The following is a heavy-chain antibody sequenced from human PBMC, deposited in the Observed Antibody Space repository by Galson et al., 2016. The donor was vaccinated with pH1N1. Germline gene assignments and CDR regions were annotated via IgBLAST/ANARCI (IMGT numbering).Heavy chain of an antibody. CDR2: IIGMFGTT. D-gene: IGHD1-1*01. J-gene: IGHJ5*02. CDR3: ARGKGYMWPYTWFDP. V-gene: IGHV1-69*13. Sequence: SVKVSCKASGAPFSSYAISWLRQAPGQGLEWMGGIIGMFGTTHYAQKFQGRLTIIADESTSTAYMELSSLTSDDSAVYYCARGKGYMWPYTWFDPWGQGTLVIVSS. CDR1: GAPFSSYA.